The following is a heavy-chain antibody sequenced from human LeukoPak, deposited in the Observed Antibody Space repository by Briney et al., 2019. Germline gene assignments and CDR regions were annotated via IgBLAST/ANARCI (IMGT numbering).Heavy chain of an antibody. V-gene: IGHV1-18*01. CDR3: ARVGVPAATNWFDP. D-gene: IGHD2-2*01. J-gene: IGHJ5*02. Sequence: ASVKVSCTASGYTFTSYGISWVRQAPGQRLEWVGWISAYNGNTNYAQKLQGRVTMTTGTSTSTAYMELRSLRSDDTAVYYCARVGVPAATNWFDPWGQGTLVTVSS. CDR1: GYTFTSYG. CDR2: ISAYNGNT.